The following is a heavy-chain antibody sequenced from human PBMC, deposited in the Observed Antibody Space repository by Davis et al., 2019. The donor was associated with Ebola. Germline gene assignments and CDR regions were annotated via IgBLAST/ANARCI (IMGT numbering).Heavy chain of an antibody. V-gene: IGHV1-18*04. D-gene: IGHD3-22*01. CDR2: ISAYNGNT. CDR3: ARAVRHYYDSSGYSDEFDY. J-gene: IGHJ4*02. CDR1: GYTFTSYG. Sequence: ASVKVSCKASGYTFTSYGISWVRQAPGQGLEWMGWISAYNGNTNYAQKLQGRVTMTTDTSTSTAYMELRSLRSDDTAVYYCARAVRHYYDSSGYSDEFDYWGQGTLVTVSS.